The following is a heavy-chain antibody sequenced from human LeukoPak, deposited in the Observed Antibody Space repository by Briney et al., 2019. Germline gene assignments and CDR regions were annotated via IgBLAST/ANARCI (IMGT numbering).Heavy chain of an antibody. D-gene: IGHD2-2*01. CDR1: GGTFSSYA. Sequence: SVKVSCKASGGTFSSYAISWVRQAPGQGLEWMGGIIPIFGTANYAQKFQGRVTITADESTSTAYMELSSLRSEDTAVYYCASPYCSSTSCYVDTIFGVDTAGGGDYYYGMDVWGQGTTVTVSS. CDR2: IIPIFGTA. CDR3: ASPYCSSTSCYVDTIFGVDTAGGGDYYYGMDV. V-gene: IGHV1-69*13. J-gene: IGHJ6*02.